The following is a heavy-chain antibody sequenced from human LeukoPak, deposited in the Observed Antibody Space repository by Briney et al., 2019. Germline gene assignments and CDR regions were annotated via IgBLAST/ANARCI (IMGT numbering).Heavy chain of an antibody. CDR1: GFTFSSYA. D-gene: IGHD1-26*01. CDR2: IKQDGSEK. Sequence: GGSLRLSCAASGFTFSSYAMSWVRQAPGKGLEWVANIKQDGSEKYYVDSVKGRFTISRDNAKNSLFLQMNSLRAEDTAVYYCARFGGADWGQGTLATVSS. V-gene: IGHV3-7*01. J-gene: IGHJ4*02. CDR3: ARFGGAD.